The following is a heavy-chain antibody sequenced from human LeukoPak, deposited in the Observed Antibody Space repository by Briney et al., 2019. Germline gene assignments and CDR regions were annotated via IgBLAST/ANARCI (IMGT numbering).Heavy chain of an antibody. D-gene: IGHD3-10*02. J-gene: IGHJ4*02. V-gene: IGHV1-69*10. CDR1: GGTFIIYA. CDR2: IIPILGIA. Sequence: ASVRVSCEASGGTFIIYAISWVRQAPGQGLEWMGRIIPILGIANYAQKFQGRVTITADKSTSTAYMELSSLRSEDTAVYYCARVGGGAYYGRTNYFDYWGQGTLVTVSS. CDR3: ARVGGGAYYGRTNYFDY.